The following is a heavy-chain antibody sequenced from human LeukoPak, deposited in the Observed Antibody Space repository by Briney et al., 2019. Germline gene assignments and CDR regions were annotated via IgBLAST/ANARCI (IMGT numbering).Heavy chain of an antibody. CDR2: IIPIFGTA. J-gene: IGHJ4*02. CDR3: ATYTAMVLFDY. D-gene: IGHD5-18*01. CDR1: GGTFSSYA. V-gene: IGHV1-69*13. Sequence: ASVKVSCKASGGTFSSYAISRVRQAPGQGLEWMGGIIPIFGTANYAQKFQGRVTITADESTNTAYMELSSLRSEDTAVYYCATYTAMVLFDYWGQGTLVTVSS.